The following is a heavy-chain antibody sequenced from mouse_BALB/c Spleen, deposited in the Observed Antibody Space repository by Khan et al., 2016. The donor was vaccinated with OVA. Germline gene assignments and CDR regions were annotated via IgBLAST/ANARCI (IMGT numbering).Heavy chain of an antibody. V-gene: IGHV14-4*02. CDR3: NAGYFDY. Sequence: VQLQQSGAELVRSGASVKLSCTASGFNIKDYYMHWVKQRPEQGLEWIGWIDPENGDTEYAPKFQGKATMTADTSSNTAYLQLSSLTSEDTAVYYCNAGYFDYWGQGTTLTVSP. CDR1: GFNIKDYY. J-gene: IGHJ2*01. CDR2: IDPENGDT.